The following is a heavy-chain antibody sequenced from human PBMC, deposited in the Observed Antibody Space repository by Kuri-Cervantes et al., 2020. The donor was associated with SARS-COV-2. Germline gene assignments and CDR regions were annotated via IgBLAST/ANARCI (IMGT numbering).Heavy chain of an antibody. Sequence: GESLKISCAASGFTFSSYAMSWVRQAPGKGLEWVSAISGSGGSTYYADSVKGRFTISRDNSKNTLYLQMNSLRAEDTAVYYCVTDETNSGWYPGDYYGMDVWGQGTTVTVSS. V-gene: IGHV3-23*01. D-gene: IGHD6-19*01. CDR2: ISGSGGST. CDR3: VTDETNSGWYPGDYYGMDV. J-gene: IGHJ6*02. CDR1: GFTFSSYA.